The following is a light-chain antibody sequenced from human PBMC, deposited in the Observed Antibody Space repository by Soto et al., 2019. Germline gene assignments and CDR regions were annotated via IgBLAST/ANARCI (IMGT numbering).Light chain of an antibody. CDR2: AAS. V-gene: IGKV1-9*01. CDR1: QGIGTY. CDR3: QQFKNSPIT. J-gene: IGKJ5*01. Sequence: IQLTQSPSSLSASVGDRVTVTCRASQGIGTYLVWYQQKSGKAPKLLIYAASALHSGVPSRFRGSGSGTDFTLTISSLHPEDFEVYFCQQFKNSPITFGQGTRLEIK.